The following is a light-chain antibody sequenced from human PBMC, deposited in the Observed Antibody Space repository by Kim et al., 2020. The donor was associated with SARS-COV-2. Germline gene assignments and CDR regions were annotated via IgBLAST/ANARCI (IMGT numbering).Light chain of an antibody. CDR2: EAS. CDR1: QSISSW. V-gene: IGKV1-5*01. CDR3: QQDSSFWT. J-gene: IGKJ1*01. Sequence: DIQMTQSPSTLSSSAGERITITCRASQSISSWLAWYQQKPGKAPILLIYEASSLQSGVPSRFSGGGSGTDFTLTISSLQPDDFATYYCQQDSSFWTFGEGTKVDIK.